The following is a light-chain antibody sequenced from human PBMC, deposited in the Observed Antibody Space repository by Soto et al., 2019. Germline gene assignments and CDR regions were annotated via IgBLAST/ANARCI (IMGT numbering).Light chain of an antibody. Sequence: EIVMTQSPATVSLSPGERATLSCRASPGVSNTLAWYQQRPGQAPRLLIYGASIRAPGIPARFSGGGSGTEFTLTITSLQSEDFAVYYCQQRSNWPTFGGGTKVDIK. J-gene: IGKJ4*01. CDR2: GAS. CDR1: PGVSNT. CDR3: QQRSNWPT. V-gene: IGKV3-15*01.